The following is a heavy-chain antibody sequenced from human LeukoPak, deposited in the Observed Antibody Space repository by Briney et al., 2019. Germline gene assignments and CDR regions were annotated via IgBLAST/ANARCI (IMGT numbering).Heavy chain of an antibody. D-gene: IGHD2-15*01. CDR1: GGSISSYY. CDR2: IYTSGST. Sequence: SETLSLTCTVSGGSISSYYWSWIRQPAGKGLEWIGRIYTSGSTNYNPSLKSRVTMSVDTSKNEFSLKLSSVTAADTAVYYCARESAALNWFDPWGQGTLVTVSS. V-gene: IGHV4-4*07. CDR3: ARESAALNWFDP. J-gene: IGHJ5*02.